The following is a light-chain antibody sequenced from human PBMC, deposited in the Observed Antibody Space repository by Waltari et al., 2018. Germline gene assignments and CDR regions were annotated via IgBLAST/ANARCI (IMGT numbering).Light chain of an antibody. CDR1: QSISSY. Sequence: DIQMTQSPSSLSASVGDRVTINCRASQSISSYLNWYQQKPGKARKLLIYAASSLQRRVPSRFNGSGSGTDFTLTISSLQPEDFATDYCQQSYSTPPYTFGQGTKLEIK. CDR3: QQSYSTPPYT. J-gene: IGKJ2*01. V-gene: IGKV1-39*01. CDR2: AAS.